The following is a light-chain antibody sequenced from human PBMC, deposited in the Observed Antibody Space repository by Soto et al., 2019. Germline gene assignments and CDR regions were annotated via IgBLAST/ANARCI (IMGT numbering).Light chain of an antibody. Sequence: DIVMTQSPAILSVSPGERATLSCRASQSVSCNLAWYQQKSGQAPRLLIYGASTRATGIPATFSGSRSGSVFTLTISSLQSEDAAVYYSQQYNKCPPGHTFGEPTKLEIK. V-gene: IGKV3-15*01. CDR3: QQYNKCPPGHT. CDR2: GAS. CDR1: QSVSCN. J-gene: IGKJ4*01.